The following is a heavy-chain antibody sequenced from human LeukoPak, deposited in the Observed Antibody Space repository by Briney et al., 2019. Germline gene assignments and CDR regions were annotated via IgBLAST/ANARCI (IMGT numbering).Heavy chain of an antibody. J-gene: IGHJ3*02. CDR1: GFTFSSYG. D-gene: IGHD3-22*01. CDR3: ARGSDDSSVNDAFDI. Sequence: PGGSLRLSCAASGFTFSSYGMHWVRQAPGKGLEWVSSISSSSSYIYYADSVKGRFTISRDNAKNSLYLQMNSLRAEDTAVYYCARGSDDSSVNDAFDIWGQGTMVTVSS. CDR2: ISSSSSYI. V-gene: IGHV3-21*01.